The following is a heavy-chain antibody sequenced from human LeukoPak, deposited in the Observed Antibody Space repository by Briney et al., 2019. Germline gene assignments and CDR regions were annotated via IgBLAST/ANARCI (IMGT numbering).Heavy chain of an antibody. D-gene: IGHD3-10*01. CDR2: IHNSGSA. Sequence: SETLSLTCTVSGASISTGSSYWSWIRQPAGEGLEWIGRIHNSGSANYNPSLNSRVTISVDTSKNQVSLKLTSVTAADTAVYYCARNGYGSGSSWWGQGTLVTVSS. CDR3: ARNGYGSGSSW. V-gene: IGHV4-61*02. J-gene: IGHJ4*02. CDR1: GASISTGSSY.